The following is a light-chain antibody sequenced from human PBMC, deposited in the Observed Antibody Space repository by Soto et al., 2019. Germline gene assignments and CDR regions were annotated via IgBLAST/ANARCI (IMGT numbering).Light chain of an antibody. Sequence: DIQMTQSPSSLSASVEDRVIITCRASQSISNHLNWYQQKPGKAPKLLIFAASSLQSGVPSRFSGSRSGPDFTLTISSLQPEDFAVYYCQQRSNWITFGQGTRLEI. CDR3: QQRSNWIT. J-gene: IGKJ5*01. CDR2: AAS. V-gene: IGKV1-39*01. CDR1: QSISNH.